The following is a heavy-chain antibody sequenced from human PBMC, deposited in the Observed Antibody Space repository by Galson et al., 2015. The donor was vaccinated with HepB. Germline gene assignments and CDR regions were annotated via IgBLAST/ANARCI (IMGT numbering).Heavy chain of an antibody. D-gene: IGHD1-26*01. J-gene: IGHJ3*02. CDR1: GFTFSSYA. V-gene: IGHV3-30-3*01. CDR3: ARATRGHSRIVGARMLYDAFDI. Sequence: SLRLSCAASGFTFSSYAMHWVRQAPGKGLEWVAVISYDGSNKYYADSVKGRFTISRDNSKNTLYLQMNSLRAEDTAVYYCARATRGHSRIVGARMLYDAFDIWGQGTMVTVSS. CDR2: ISYDGSNK.